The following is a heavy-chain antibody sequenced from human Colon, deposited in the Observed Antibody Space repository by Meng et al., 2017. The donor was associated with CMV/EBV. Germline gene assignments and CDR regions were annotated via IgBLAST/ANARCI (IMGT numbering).Heavy chain of an antibody. D-gene: IGHD3-10*01. CDR1: GFTFSSYA. V-gene: IGHV3-30*01. J-gene: IGHJ6*02. CDR3: ARDSRSSGSYFVKYYGMDV. CDR2: ISYDGSNK. Sequence: GGSLRLSCAASGFTFSSYAMHWVRQAPGKGLEWVAVISYDGSNKYYADSVKGRFTISRDNSKNTLYLQMNSLRAEDTAVYYCARDSRSSGSYFVKYYGMDVWGQGTTVTVSS.